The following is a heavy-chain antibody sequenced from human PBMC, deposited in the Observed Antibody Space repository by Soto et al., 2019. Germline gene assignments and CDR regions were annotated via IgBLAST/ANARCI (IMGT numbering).Heavy chain of an antibody. CDR3: GTFDFWSGSLDY. CDR1: GGSISSYY. CDR2: IYYSGST. Sequence: SETLSLTCTVSGGSISSYYWSWIRQPRGKGLEWIGYIYYSGSTNYNPSLKSRVTISVDTSKNQFSLKLSSVTAADTAVYYCGTFDFWSGSLDYWGQGTLVTVSS. J-gene: IGHJ4*02. V-gene: IGHV4-59*08. D-gene: IGHD3-3*01.